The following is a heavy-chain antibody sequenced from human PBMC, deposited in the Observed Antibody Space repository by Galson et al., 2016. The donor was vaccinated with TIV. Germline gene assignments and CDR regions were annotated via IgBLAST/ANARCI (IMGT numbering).Heavy chain of an antibody. CDR2: ISSTGDYT. V-gene: IGHV3-11*06. CDR3: ARDLGDPSTYCVGDCFLDALDL. Sequence: SLRLSCAASGFTFSDYYMTWIRQAPGQGLEWVASISSTGDYTYYAGSVKGRFTISRDSAKNSLYVQMDSLRAEDSAVYYCARDLGDPSTYCVGDCFLDALDLWGQGAMVTVSS. D-gene: IGHD2-21*02. J-gene: IGHJ3*01. CDR1: GFTFSDYY.